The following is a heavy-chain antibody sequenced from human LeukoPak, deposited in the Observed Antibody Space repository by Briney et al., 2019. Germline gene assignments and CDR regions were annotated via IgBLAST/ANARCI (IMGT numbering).Heavy chain of an antibody. CDR3: ARDPYNGYYGDDYYYYMDV. CDR2: IYSGGST. Sequence: GGSLRLSCAASGFTVSSNYMSWVRQAPGKGLEWVSVIYSGGSTFYADSVRGRFTISRDNAKNSLSLQMNSLRAEDTAVYYCARDPYNGYYGDDYYYYMDVWGKGTTVTISS. D-gene: IGHD3-3*01. CDR1: GFTVSSNY. V-gene: IGHV3-66*01. J-gene: IGHJ6*03.